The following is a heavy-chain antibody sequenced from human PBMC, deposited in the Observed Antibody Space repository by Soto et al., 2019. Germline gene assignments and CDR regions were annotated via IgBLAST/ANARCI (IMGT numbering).Heavy chain of an antibody. CDR3: AADKRYYDFWSGYYIDYYYGMDV. D-gene: IGHD3-3*01. CDR1: GFTLTSSA. V-gene: IGHV1-58*01. Sequence: QMQLVQSGPEVKKPGTSVKVSCKASGFTLTSSAVQWVRQARGQRLEWIGWIVVGSGNTNYAQKFQERVTITRDMSTSTAYMELSSLRSEDTAVYYCAADKRYYDFWSGYYIDYYYGMDVWGQGTTVTVSS. CDR2: IVVGSGNT. J-gene: IGHJ6*02.